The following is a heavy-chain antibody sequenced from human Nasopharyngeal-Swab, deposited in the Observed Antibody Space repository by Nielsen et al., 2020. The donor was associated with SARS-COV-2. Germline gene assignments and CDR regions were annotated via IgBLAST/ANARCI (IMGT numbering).Heavy chain of an antibody. CDR1: GYTLTELS. CDR3: ATGPVVAPLHWFDP. CDR2: FDPEDGET. Sequence: ASVKVSCKVSGYTLTELSMHWVRQAPGKGLEWMGGFDPEDGETIDAQKFQGRVTMTEDTSTDTAYMELSSLRSEDTAVYYCATGPVVAPLHWFDPWGQGTLVTVSS. D-gene: IGHD4-23*01. V-gene: IGHV1-24*01. J-gene: IGHJ5*02.